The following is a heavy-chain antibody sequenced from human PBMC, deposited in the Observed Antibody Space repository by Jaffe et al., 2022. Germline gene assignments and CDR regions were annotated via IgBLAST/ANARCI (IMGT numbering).Heavy chain of an antibody. D-gene: IGHD6-19*01. V-gene: IGHV4-39*01. CDR1: GGSISSSSYY. J-gene: IGHJ4*02. Sequence: QLQLQESGPGLVKPSETLSLTCTVSGGSISSSSYYWGWIRQPPGKGLEWIGSIYYSGSTYYNPSLKSRVTISVDTSKNQFSLKLSSVTAADTAVYYCATIDGGSGWYYLHYYFDYWGQGTLVTVSS. CDR3: ATIDGGSGWYYLHYYFDY. CDR2: IYYSGST.